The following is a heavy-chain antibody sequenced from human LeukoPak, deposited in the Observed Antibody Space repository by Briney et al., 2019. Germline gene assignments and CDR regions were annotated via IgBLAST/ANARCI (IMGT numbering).Heavy chain of an antibody. CDR3: ARDSGGYYYDSSGYYQGYGMDV. CDR2: INAGNGNT. CDR1: GYTFTSYA. J-gene: IGHJ6*02. V-gene: IGHV1-3*01. Sequence: AASVKVSCKASGYTFTSYAMHWVRQAPGQRLEWMGWINAGNGNTKYSQKFQGRVTMTRDTSTSTVYMELSSLRSEDTAVYYCARDSGGYYYDSSGYYQGYGMDVWGQGTTVTVSS. D-gene: IGHD3-22*01.